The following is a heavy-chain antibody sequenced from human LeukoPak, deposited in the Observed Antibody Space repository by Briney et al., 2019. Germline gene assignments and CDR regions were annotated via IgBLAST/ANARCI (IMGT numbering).Heavy chain of an antibody. CDR2: ISGSGGST. CDR1: RFTFSSYT. V-gene: IGHV3-23*01. Sequence: PGGSLRLSCAASRFTFSSYTMNWVRQAPGKGLEWVSAISGSGGSTYYADSVKGRFTISRDNSKNTLYLQMNSLRAEDTAVYYCARSEGRAFGLGYYYMDVWGKGTTVTVSS. J-gene: IGHJ6*03. D-gene: IGHD3-16*01. CDR3: ARSEGRAFGLGYYYMDV.